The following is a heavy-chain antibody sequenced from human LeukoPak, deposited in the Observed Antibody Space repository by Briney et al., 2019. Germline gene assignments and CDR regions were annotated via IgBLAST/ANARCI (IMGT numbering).Heavy chain of an antibody. CDR2: IRSKPNNYAT. CDR1: GFPFSEYS. V-gene: IGHV3-73*01. CDR3: ARAIQLPDFDY. J-gene: IGHJ4*02. D-gene: IGHD5-18*01. Sequence: GGSLRLSCAASGFPFSEYSIHWVRQASGKGLEWVGRIRSKPNNYATAYAASVEGRFTISRDDSKTTAFLQMNSLKTEDTAVYYCARAIQLPDFDYWGQGTLVTVSS.